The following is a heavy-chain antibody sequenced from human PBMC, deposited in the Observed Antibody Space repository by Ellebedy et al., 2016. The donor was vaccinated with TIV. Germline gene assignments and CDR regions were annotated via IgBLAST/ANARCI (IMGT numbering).Heavy chain of an antibody. CDR2: ISPDGSGT. CDR1: GFTFSTYW. V-gene: IGHV3-74*01. J-gene: IGHJ5*02. Sequence: GESLKISCAASGFTFSTYWMHWVRQPPDKGLVWVSRISPDGSGTIYADSVKGRFSVSRDNAKNILYLEMNSLRVEDTAVYYCAKTMVTGFDPWGRGIQVTVSS. D-gene: IGHD4/OR15-4a*01. CDR3: AKTMVTGFDP.